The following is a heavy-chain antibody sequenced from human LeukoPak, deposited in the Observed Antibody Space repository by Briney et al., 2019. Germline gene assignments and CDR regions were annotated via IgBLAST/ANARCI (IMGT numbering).Heavy chain of an antibody. CDR3: ARDMQLST. V-gene: IGHV3-23*01. Sequence: GGSLRLSCAASGFTFSGSAMSWVRQAPGEGLEWVSINSGANSYYTDSVRGRFTISRDNSKDTLFLQMNSLRAEDTAIYYCARDMQLSTWGLGTMVTVSS. CDR1: GFTFSGSA. J-gene: IGHJ3*01. D-gene: IGHD3-16*02. CDR2: NSGANS.